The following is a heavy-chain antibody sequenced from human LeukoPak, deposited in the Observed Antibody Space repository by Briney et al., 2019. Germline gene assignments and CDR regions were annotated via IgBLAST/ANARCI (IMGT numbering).Heavy chain of an antibody. CDR2: IYTSGST. D-gene: IGHD2-2*01. V-gene: IGHV4-4*07. CDR1: GGSISSYY. J-gene: IGHJ4*02. CDR3: ARGRRGSSTSRIYFDY. Sequence: SETLSLTCAVSGGSISSYYWSWIRQPAGKGLEWIGRIYTSGSTNYNPSLKSRVPMSVDTSKNQFSLKLSSVTAADTAVYYCARGRRGSSTSRIYFDYWGQGTLVTVSS.